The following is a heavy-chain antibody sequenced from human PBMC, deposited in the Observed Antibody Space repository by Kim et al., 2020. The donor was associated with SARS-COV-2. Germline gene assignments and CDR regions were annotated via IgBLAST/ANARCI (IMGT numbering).Heavy chain of an antibody. Sequence: GGSLRLSCAASGFTFSSYGMHWVRQAPGKGLEWVGVISYDGSNKYYADSVKGRFTISRDNSKNTLYLQMNSLRAEDTAVYYCAKDWIGGYYYDSSDDYWGQGTLVTVSS. J-gene: IGHJ4*02. CDR1: GFTFSSYG. CDR2: ISYDGSNK. D-gene: IGHD3-22*01. V-gene: IGHV3-30*18. CDR3: AKDWIGGYYYDSSDDY.